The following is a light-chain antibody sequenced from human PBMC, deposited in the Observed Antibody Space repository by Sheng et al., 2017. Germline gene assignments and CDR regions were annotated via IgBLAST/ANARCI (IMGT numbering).Light chain of an antibody. Sequence: AIQLTQSPSSPVCICWRQSHHHLSGKPGHKHCFRLVSAETRERTPKLLIYDASTFAQXGPDSRFSGSGSGTDFALTISNLQPEDFATYYCQHPHLFGGGTKVEIK. CDR3: QHPHL. CDR2: DAS. J-gene: IGKJ4*01. V-gene: IGKV1-13*02. CDR1: GHKHC.